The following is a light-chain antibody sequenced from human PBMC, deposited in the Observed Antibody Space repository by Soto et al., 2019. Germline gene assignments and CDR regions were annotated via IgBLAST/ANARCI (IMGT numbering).Light chain of an antibody. CDR3: HHYHFSPWT. CDR2: STS. Sequence: EFVLTQSPGTLSLSPGERATLSCRASQTVSTSHLAWYQQKPGQPPRLLIQSTSTRAAGIPDRFSGGVSGTVFPLTITGLEPEDFAMYYCHHYHFSPWTFGQGTKVDVK. J-gene: IGKJ1*01. V-gene: IGKV3-20*01. CDR1: QTVSTSH.